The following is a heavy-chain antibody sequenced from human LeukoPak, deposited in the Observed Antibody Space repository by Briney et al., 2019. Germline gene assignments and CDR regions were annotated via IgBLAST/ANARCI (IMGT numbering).Heavy chain of an antibody. CDR3: ARDGDGDYSNFYYYYGMDV. CDR2: ISDSGGST. Sequence: PGGSLRLSCAASGFTFSSYEMNWVRQAPGKGLEWVSVISDSGGSTHRAESVKGRFTISRDNSKNTLYLQMNSLRAEDTAVYYCARDGDGDYSNFYYYYGMDVWGQGTTVTVSS. J-gene: IGHJ6*02. D-gene: IGHD4-11*01. V-gene: IGHV3-23*01. CDR1: GFTFSSYE.